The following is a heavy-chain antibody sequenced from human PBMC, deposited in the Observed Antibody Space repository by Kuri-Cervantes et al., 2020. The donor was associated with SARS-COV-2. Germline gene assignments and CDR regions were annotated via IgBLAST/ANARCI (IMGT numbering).Heavy chain of an antibody. D-gene: IGHD5-18*01. CDR1: GYRFTSNY. CDR2: INPNSGGT. J-gene: IGHJ4*02. CDR3: ARAAMAVYYFDY. V-gene: IGHV1-2*02. Sequence: ASVKVSCKASGYRFTSNYMHWVRQAPGQGLEWMGWINPNSGGTNYAQKFQGRVTMTRDTSISTAYMELSRLRSDDTAVYYCARAAMAVYYFDYWGQGTLVTVSS.